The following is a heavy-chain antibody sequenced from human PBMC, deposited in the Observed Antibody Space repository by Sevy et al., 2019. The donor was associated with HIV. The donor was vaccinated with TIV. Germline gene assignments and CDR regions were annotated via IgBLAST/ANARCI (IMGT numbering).Heavy chain of an antibody. CDR1: GFTFDDYT. CDR3: AKDMASGGSGDAFDI. CDR2: ISWDGGST. Sequence: GGSLRLSCAASGFTFDDYTMHWVRQAPGKGLEWVSLISWDGGSTYYADSVKGRFTISRDNSKNSLYLQMNSLRTEDTASYYCAKDMASGGSGDAFDIWGQGTMVTVSS. J-gene: IGHJ3*02. V-gene: IGHV3-43*01. D-gene: IGHD2-15*01.